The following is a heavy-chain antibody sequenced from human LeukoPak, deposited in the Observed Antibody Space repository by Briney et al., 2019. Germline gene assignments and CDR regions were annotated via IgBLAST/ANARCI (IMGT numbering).Heavy chain of an antibody. Sequence: SETLSLTSAVSGYSISSGYYWGWIRQPPGKGLEWIGSIYHSGSTYYNPSLKSRVTISVDTSKNQFSLKLSSVTAADTAVYYCARQDFWSGYYNDYWGQGTLVTVSS. V-gene: IGHV4-38-2*01. CDR3: ARQDFWSGYYNDY. D-gene: IGHD3-3*01. J-gene: IGHJ4*02. CDR1: GYSISSGYY. CDR2: IYHSGST.